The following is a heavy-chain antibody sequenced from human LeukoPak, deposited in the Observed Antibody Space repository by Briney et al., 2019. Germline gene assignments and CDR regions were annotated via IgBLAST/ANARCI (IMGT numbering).Heavy chain of an antibody. J-gene: IGHJ4*02. CDR2: VNSDGSAT. D-gene: IGHD2/OR15-2a*01. CDR1: GFIFTKDW. CDR3: TSFYETN. V-gene: IGHV3-74*01. Sequence: PGGSLRLSCAASGFIFTKDWMHWVRQAPGKGLVWVSHVNSDGSATSYADSVKGRFTISRDNAKNTVYLHMNSLRVEDTAVYYCTSFYETNWGQGTLVTVSS.